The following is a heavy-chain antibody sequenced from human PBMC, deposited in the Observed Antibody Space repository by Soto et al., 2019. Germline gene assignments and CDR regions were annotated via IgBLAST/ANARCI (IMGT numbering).Heavy chain of an antibody. CDR2: IQQDGSEK. CDR1: GFTFSNYW. J-gene: IGHJ4*02. CDR3: ARMRGYSYYDS. Sequence: GGSLRLSCAASGFTFSNYWMSWVRQAPGKGLEWVANIQQDGSEKSYVDSVKGRFTISRDNAKNSLFLQMNSLRAEDTAVYYCARMRGYSYYDSWGQGTLVTVSS. D-gene: IGHD3-22*01. V-gene: IGHV3-7*05.